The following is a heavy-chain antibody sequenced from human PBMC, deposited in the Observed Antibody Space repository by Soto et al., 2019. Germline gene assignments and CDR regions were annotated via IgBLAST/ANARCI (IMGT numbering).Heavy chain of an antibody. CDR2: ISSSSSYI. V-gene: IGHV3-21*01. CDR3: ARERERRGPFDY. D-gene: IGHD1-1*01. CDR1: GFTFSSYS. J-gene: IGHJ4*02. Sequence: GGSLRLSCAASGFTFSSYSMNWVRQAPGKGLEWVSSISSSSSYIYYADSVKGRFTISRDNAKNSLYLQMNSLRAEDTAVYYCARERERRGPFDYWGQGTLVTVSS.